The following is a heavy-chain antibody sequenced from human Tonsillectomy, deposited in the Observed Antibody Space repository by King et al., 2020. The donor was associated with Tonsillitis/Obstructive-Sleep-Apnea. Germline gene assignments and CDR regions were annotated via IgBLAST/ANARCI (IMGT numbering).Heavy chain of an antibody. J-gene: IGHJ4*02. Sequence: QLVQSGAEVKKPGESLKISCKGSGYSFTSYWIGWVRQMPGKGLEWMGIIYPGDSDTRYSPSFQGQVTISADKSISTAYLQWSSLKASDTAMYYCASIPNYFWSGYSIPPFDYWGQGTLVTVSS. CDR2: IYPGDSDT. CDR1: GYSFTSYW. CDR3: ASIPNYFWSGYSIPPFDY. V-gene: IGHV5-51*01. D-gene: IGHD3-3*01.